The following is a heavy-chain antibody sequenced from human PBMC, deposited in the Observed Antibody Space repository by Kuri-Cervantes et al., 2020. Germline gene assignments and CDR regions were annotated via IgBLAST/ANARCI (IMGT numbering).Heavy chain of an antibody. CDR2: ISSSGSTI. Sequence: GGSLRLSCAASGFTFSSYGMHWVRQAPGKGLEWVSYISSSGSTIYYADSVKGRFTISRDNAKNSLYLQMNSLRAEDTAVYYCARDGGWLQSQYYFDYWGQGTLVTVSS. J-gene: IGHJ4*02. CDR1: GFTFSSYG. D-gene: IGHD5-24*01. CDR3: ARDGGWLQSQYYFDY. V-gene: IGHV3-48*04.